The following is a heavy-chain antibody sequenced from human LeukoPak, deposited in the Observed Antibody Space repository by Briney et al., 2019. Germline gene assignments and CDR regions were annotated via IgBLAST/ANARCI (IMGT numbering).Heavy chain of an antibody. CDR1: GGTFSSYA. V-gene: IGHV1-69*05. CDR2: ITPIFGTA. Sequence: ASVKVSCKASGGTFSSYAISWVRQAPGQGLEWMGGITPIFGTANYAQKFQGRVTITTDESTSTAYMELSSLRSEDTAVYYCARASDYYGSGGGLAFDIWGQGTMVTVSS. D-gene: IGHD3-10*01. J-gene: IGHJ3*02. CDR3: ARASDYYGSGGGLAFDI.